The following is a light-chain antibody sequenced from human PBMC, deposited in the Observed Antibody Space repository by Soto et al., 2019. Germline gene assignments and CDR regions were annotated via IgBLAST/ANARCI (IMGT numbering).Light chain of an antibody. V-gene: IGKV1-27*01. CDR2: AAS. Sequence: DIQMTQSPTSLSASVGDRVTITCRASQDIRNFVAWYQQKPGKAPKLLIYAASTLQSGVPSRFSGSGSVTDFTLTINSLQPEYVATYSCQKYSSVPVFGPGTKVEIK. CDR1: QDIRNF. CDR3: QKYSSVPV. J-gene: IGKJ3*01.